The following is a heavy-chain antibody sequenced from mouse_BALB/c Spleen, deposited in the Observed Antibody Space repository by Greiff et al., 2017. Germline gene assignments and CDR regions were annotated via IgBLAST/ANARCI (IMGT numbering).Heavy chain of an antibody. CDR2: IYPGSGST. J-gene: IGHJ2*03. Sequence: LQPGSELVRPGASVKLSCKASGYTFTRYWMHWVKQRPGQGLEWIGNIYPGSGSTNYDEKFKSKATLTVDTSSSTAYMQLSSLTSEDSAVYYCTREISNYLDDWGEGNRLT. CDR3: TREISNYLDD. V-gene: IGHV1S22*01. CDR1: GYTFTRYW.